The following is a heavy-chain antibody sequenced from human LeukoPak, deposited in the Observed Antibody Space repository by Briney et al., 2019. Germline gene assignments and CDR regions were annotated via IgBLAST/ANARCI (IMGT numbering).Heavy chain of an antibody. CDR2: IKSDGGST. V-gene: IGHV3-74*01. CDR1: GFTFSSHW. CDR3: TTTMSSEPYY. Sequence: GGSLRLSCAASGFTFSSHWMHWVRQAPGKGLVWVSRIKSDGGSTSYADSVKGRFTISRDNAKNTLYLQMNSLRAEDTAVYYCTTTMSSEPYYWGQGTLVSVSS. D-gene: IGHD3-22*01. J-gene: IGHJ4*02.